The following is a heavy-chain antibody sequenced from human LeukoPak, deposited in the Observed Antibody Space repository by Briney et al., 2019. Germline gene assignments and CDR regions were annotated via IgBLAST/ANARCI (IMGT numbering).Heavy chain of an antibody. Sequence: GGSLRLSCAASRSTFDDYGMRWVRQALGKGLEWVSCINWNGGITVDADSVEGRFTISRDNAKNSLCLQMNSLRAEETALYYCARLGYCSSTSCHVYYYYMDVWGKGTTVTVSS. CDR1: RSTFDDYG. CDR3: ARLGYCSSTSCHVYYYYMDV. D-gene: IGHD2-2*01. J-gene: IGHJ6*03. CDR2: INWNGGIT. V-gene: IGHV3-20*04.